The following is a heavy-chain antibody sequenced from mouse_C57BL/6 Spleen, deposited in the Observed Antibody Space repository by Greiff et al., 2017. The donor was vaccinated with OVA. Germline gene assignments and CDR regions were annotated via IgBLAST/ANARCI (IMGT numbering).Heavy chain of an antibody. D-gene: IGHD2-1*01. CDR1: GFTFSDYG. CDR3: ARAFPGNYYAMDY. J-gene: IGHJ4*01. CDR2: ISSGSSTI. V-gene: IGHV5-17*01. Sequence: EVQLVESGGGLVKPGGSLKLSCAASGFTFSDYGMHWVRQAPEKGLEWVAYISSGSSTIYYADTVKGRFTISRDNAKNTLFLQMTSLRSEDTAMYYCARAFPGNYYAMDYWGQGTSVTVSS.